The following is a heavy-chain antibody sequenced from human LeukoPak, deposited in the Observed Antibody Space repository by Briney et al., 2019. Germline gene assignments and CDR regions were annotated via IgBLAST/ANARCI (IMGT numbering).Heavy chain of an antibody. D-gene: IGHD1-26*01. CDR3: ARGGVWELLRFAFDI. CDR1: GGSISSYY. J-gene: IGHJ3*02. CDR2: IYYSGST. V-gene: IGHV4-59*01. Sequence: NTSETLSLTCTVSGGSISSYYWSWIRQPPGKGLEWIGYIYYSGSTNYNPSLKSRVTTSVDTSKNQFSLKLSSVTAADTAVYYCARGGVWELLRFAFDIWGQGTMVTVSS.